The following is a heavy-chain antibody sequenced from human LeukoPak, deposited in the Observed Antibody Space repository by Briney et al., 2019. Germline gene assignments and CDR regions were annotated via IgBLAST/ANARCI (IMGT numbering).Heavy chain of an antibody. D-gene: IGHD5-12*01. V-gene: IGHV7-4-1*02. CDR2: INTNTGNP. J-gene: IGHJ4*02. Sequence: ASVTVSFKASGYTFTSYGVNWVRQAPGQGLEWMGWINTNTGNPTYAQAFTGQLVFSLDTSVNTAYLQISSLKAEDTAVYYCARAQKWWLLNYWGQGTLVTVSS. CDR1: GYTFTSYG. CDR3: ARAQKWWLLNY.